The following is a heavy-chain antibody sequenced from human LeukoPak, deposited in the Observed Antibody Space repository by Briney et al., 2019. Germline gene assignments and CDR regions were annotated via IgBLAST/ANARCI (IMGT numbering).Heavy chain of an antibody. J-gene: IGHJ4*02. D-gene: IGHD7-27*01. CDR3: ATDRWGFFNS. V-gene: IGHV3-48*01. Sequence: GGSLRLSCAASGFTFSSYAMSWVRQAPGRGLEWISYIGTSSSIIYYADSVKGRFTISRDNAKNSLYLQMNSLRAEDTAFYYCATDRWGFFNSWGQGTLVTVTS. CDR2: IGTSSSII. CDR1: GFTFSSYA.